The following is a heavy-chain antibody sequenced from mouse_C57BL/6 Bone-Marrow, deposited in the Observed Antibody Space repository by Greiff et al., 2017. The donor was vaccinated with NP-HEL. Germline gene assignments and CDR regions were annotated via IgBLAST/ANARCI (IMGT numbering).Heavy chain of an antibody. CDR2: ISNLAYSI. V-gene: IGHV5-15*01. D-gene: IGHD4-1*01. CDR3: ARPLTGP. Sequence: EVKLVESGGGLVQPGGSLKLSCAASGFTFSDYGMAWVRQAPRKGPEWVAFISNLAYSIYYADTVTGRFTISRENAKNTLYLEMSSLRSEDTAMYYCARPLTGPWGQGTLVTVSA. J-gene: IGHJ3*01. CDR1: GFTFSDYG.